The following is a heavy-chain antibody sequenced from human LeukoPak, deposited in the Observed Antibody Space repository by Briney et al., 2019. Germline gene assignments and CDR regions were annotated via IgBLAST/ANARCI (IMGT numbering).Heavy chain of an antibody. CDR2: ISASGGNT. J-gene: IGHJ6*02. D-gene: IGHD6-13*01. CDR3: AKAASSSWPSYQYGMDV. V-gene: IGHV3-23*01. CDR1: GFTFSSSA. Sequence: GGSLRLSCAASGFTFSSSAMSWVRQVPGKGLEWVSGISASGGNTYYADSVKGRFTISKDNSKNTVYLQMNDLRVDDTAVYYCAKAASSSWPSYQYGMDVWGQGTTVTVSS.